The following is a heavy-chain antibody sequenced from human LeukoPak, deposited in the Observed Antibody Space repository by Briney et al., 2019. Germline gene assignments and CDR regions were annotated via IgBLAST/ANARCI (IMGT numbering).Heavy chain of an antibody. CDR3: ARGLPNYYGMDV. Sequence: GSLRLSCAASGFTFSSYSMNWVRQAPGKGLEWVSSISSSSSYIYYADSVKGRFTISRDNAKNSLYLQMNSLRAEDTAVYYCARGLPNYYGMDVWGQGTTVTVSS. CDR2: ISSSSSYI. J-gene: IGHJ6*02. V-gene: IGHV3-21*01. CDR1: GFTFSSYS.